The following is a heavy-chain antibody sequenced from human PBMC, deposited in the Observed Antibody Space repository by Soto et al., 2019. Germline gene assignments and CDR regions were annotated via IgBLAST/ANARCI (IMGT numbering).Heavy chain of an antibody. V-gene: IGHV1-18*04. J-gene: IGHJ6*02. D-gene: IGHD3-3*01. Sequence: QVQLVQSGAEVKKPGASVKVSCKASGYTFTSYGISWVRQAPGQGLEGMGWISAYNGNTNYAQKLQGRVTMTTDTSTSTAYMELRSLRSDDTAVYYCARDVTRNYDFWSGYYRGGDYGMDVWGQGTTVTVSS. CDR2: ISAYNGNT. CDR1: GYTFTSYG. CDR3: ARDVTRNYDFWSGYYRGGDYGMDV.